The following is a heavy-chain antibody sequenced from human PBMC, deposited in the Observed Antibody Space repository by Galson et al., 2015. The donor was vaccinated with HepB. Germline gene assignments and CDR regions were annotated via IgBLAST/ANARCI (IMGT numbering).Heavy chain of an antibody. J-gene: IGHJ4*02. CDR3: AWGDQVGATGY. CDR1: GFTFSSYS. Sequence: SLRLSCAASGFTFSSYSMNWVRQAPGKGLEWVSYISSSSSTIYYADSVKGRFTTSRDNAKNSLYLQMNGLRAEDTAVYYCAWGDQVGATGYWGQGTLVTVSS. V-gene: IGHV3-48*04. CDR2: ISSSSSTI. D-gene: IGHD1-26*01.